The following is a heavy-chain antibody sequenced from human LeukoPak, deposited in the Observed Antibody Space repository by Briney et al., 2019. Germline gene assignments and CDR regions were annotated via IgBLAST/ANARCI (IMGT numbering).Heavy chain of an antibody. Sequence: SETLSLTCTVSGYSISSGYYWGWIRQPPGKGLEWIGSIYHSGSTYYNPSLKSRVTISVDTSKNQFSLKLSSVTAADTAVYYCARNEGYSSGWYVGPLYYFDYWGQGTLVTVSS. CDR1: GYSISSGYY. D-gene: IGHD6-19*01. CDR2: IYHSGST. V-gene: IGHV4-38-2*02. CDR3: ARNEGYSSGWYVGPLYYFDY. J-gene: IGHJ4*02.